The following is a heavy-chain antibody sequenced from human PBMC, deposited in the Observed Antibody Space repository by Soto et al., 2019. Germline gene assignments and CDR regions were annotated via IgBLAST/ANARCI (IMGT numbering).Heavy chain of an antibody. V-gene: IGHV3-21*06. D-gene: IGHD3-16*02. CDR2: ISINSDYV. CDR3: VRATPSPNASNRSPLDR. J-gene: IGHJ5*02. CDR1: GFTFTAYS. Sequence: GGSLRLSCAASGFTFTAYSMHWVRQAPGKGLEWVSAISINSDYVHYADSVQGRFFISRDNAKNSLFLQMNSLRDEDTAVYHCVRATPSPNASNRSPLDRWGQGTLVTVSS.